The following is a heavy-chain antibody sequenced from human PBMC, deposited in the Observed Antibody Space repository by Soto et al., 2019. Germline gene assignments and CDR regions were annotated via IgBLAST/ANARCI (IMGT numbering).Heavy chain of an antibody. V-gene: IGHV3-23*01. CDR2: VSSGGGT. D-gene: IGHD2-15*01. J-gene: IGHJ4*02. CDR1: GFTFSTYA. Sequence: EVELLXSXGGLVQPEGSLRLSCAASGFTFSTYAMGWVRQAPGKGLEWVSVVSSGGGTHYADSVKGRFTVSRDNSKNTLSLQMNSLRADDTAVYYCAKRRGAGGHFDYWGQGALVTVSS. CDR3: AKRRGAGGHFDY.